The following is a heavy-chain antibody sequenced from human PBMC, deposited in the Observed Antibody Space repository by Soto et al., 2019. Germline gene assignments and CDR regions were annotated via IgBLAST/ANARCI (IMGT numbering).Heavy chain of an antibody. V-gene: IGHV1-18*01. CDR2: ISAYNGNT. CDR1: GYTFTSYG. CDR3: ARVRKWGGSHRWFDP. D-gene: IGHD3-3*01. Sequence: ASVKVSCKASGYTFTSYGISWVRQAPGQGLEWMGWISAYNGNTKYAQKLQGRVTMTTDTSTSTAYMELRSLRSDDTAVYYCARVRKWGGSHRWFDPWGQGNLVTVSS. J-gene: IGHJ5*02.